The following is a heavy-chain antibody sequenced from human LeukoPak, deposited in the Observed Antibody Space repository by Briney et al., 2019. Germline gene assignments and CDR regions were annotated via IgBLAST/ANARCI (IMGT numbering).Heavy chain of an antibody. Sequence: GGSLRLSCEASGFTFSSYGMSWVRQAPGKGLEWVSGISVSGGNTFYADSVKVRFTISRDNSKNTLYLQMNSLRAEDTAVYYCAKRRTNYDILTGDFDYWGQGTPVTVSS. J-gene: IGHJ4*02. V-gene: IGHV3-23*01. CDR2: ISVSGGNT. CDR1: GFTFSSYG. CDR3: AKRRTNYDILTGDFDY. D-gene: IGHD3-9*01.